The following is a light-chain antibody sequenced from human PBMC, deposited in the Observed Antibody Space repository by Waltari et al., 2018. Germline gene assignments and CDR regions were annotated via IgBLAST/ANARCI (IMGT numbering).Light chain of an antibody. Sequence: QSVLTQPPSVSVAPGQRVTISCTGSSSNIGAGSDVHWYQQLPGSAPKLLIYGNSNRPSGVPDRVSGSKSGTTVSLAITGLQAEDEADYYCQSYDRSLSGVIFGGGTKLTV. CDR1: SSNIGAGSD. CDR3: QSYDRSLSGVI. CDR2: GNS. V-gene: IGLV1-40*01. J-gene: IGLJ2*01.